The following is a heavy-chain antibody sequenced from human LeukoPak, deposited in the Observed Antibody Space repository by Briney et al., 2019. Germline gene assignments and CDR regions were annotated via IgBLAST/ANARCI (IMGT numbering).Heavy chain of an antibody. Sequence: ASVKVSCKASGYTFTGYYMHWVRQAPGQGLEWMGWINPNSGGTNYAQKFQGRVTVTRDTSISTAYMELSRLRSDDTAVYYCARVSGAAAGTFWSWFDPWGQGTLVTVSS. D-gene: IGHD6-13*01. CDR2: INPNSGGT. J-gene: IGHJ5*02. CDR1: GYTFTGYY. CDR3: ARVSGAAAGTFWSWFDP. V-gene: IGHV1-2*02.